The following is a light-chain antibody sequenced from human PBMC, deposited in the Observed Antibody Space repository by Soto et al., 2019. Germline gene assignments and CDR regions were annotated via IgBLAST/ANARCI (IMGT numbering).Light chain of an antibody. J-gene: IGKJ1*01. V-gene: IGKV1-39*01. CDR2: AAS. CDR3: QQSYSTPPWT. CDR1: QSISSY. Sequence: DIQMTQSPSSLSASVGDRVTITCRASQSISSYLNWYQQKPGKAPKLLIYAASSLQSGVPSRFSGSGSGTDFTLTISSLXPEDFATYYCQQSYSTPPWTFGQGTKVEIK.